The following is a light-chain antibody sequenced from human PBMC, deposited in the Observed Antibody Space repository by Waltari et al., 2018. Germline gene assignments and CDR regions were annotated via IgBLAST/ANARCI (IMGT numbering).Light chain of an antibody. CDR1: LSLLHSNGYNY. V-gene: IGKV2-28*01. CDR3: MQALQTPWT. CDR2: LVS. J-gene: IGKJ1*01. Sequence: DIVMTQSPLSLPVTPGEPASISCRSSLSLLHSNGYNYLDWYLQKPGQSPQLLIYLVSNRASGVPDRFSGSGSGTDFTLKISRVEAEDVGVYYCMQALQTPWTFGQGTKVEIK.